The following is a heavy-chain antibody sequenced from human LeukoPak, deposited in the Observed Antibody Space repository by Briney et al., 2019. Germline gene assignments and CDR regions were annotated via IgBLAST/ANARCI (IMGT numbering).Heavy chain of an antibody. CDR2: IWYGGKTS. J-gene: IGHJ6*02. V-gene: IGHV3-33*01. Sequence: PGGSLRLSCAASGFTFNIYGIHWVRQAPGKGLEWVAVIWYGGKTSYYADSIKGRFSISRDNSKNTLYLQMNSLRAEDTAIYYCARDVTGSDSYYGLDVWGRGTTVTVSS. D-gene: IGHD2-8*02. CDR3: ARDVTGSDSYYGLDV. CDR1: GFTFNIYG.